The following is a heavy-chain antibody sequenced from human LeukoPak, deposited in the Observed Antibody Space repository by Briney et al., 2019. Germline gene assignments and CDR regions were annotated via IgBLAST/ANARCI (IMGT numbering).Heavy chain of an antibody. D-gene: IGHD1-14*01. CDR1: GFSLSSYA. J-gene: IGHJ4*02. Sequence: PGGSLRLSCAASGFSLSSYAMSWVRQAPGKGLEWVSDISGSGDSTNLADSVKGRFTISRDDSKNTLYLQMNSLRAEDTAVYYCATFRNSWWAPEFDYWGQGTLVTVSS. CDR2: ISGSGDST. V-gene: IGHV3-23*01. CDR3: ATFRNSWWAPEFDY.